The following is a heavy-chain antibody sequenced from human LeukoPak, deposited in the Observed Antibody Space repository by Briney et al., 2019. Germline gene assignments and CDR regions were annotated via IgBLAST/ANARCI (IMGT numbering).Heavy chain of an antibody. CDR2: IYSSGST. CDR1: GFTVSSNY. CDR3: ASTIAVAAFDY. V-gene: IGHV3-53*01. J-gene: IGHJ4*02. Sequence: PGGSLRLSCAASGFTVSSNYMSWVRQAPGKGLEWVSVIYSSGSTYYADSVKGRFTISRDNSKNTLYLQMNSLRAEDTAVYYCASTIAVAAFDYWGQGTLVTVSS. D-gene: IGHD6-19*01.